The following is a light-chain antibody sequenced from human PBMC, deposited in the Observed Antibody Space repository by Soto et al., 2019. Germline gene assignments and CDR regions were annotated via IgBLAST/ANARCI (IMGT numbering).Light chain of an antibody. CDR3: QQYDIWPPYT. Sequence: EIVLTQSPSTLSVSPGERATLSCRASQSVHRNLAWYQQKPGQAPRLLIYDASTRATGIPPRFSGGGSGTEFTVTISSLQSEDFAIYYCQQYDIWPPYTFGQGTKVDIK. J-gene: IGKJ2*01. CDR1: QSVHRN. CDR2: DAS. V-gene: IGKV3-15*01.